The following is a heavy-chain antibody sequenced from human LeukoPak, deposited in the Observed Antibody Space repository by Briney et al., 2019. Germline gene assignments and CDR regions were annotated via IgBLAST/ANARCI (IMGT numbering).Heavy chain of an antibody. V-gene: IGHV1-69*04. Sequence: SVKVSCKASGYTFTSYGISWVRQAPGQGLEWMGRIIPILGIANYAQKFQARVTLTADKSTSTAYMELSSLRSDDTAVYYCARASQDYYGSGSYYRGGDAFDIWGQGTMVTVSS. CDR2: IIPILGIA. CDR1: GYTFTSYG. D-gene: IGHD3-10*01. J-gene: IGHJ3*02. CDR3: ARASQDYYGSGSYYRGGDAFDI.